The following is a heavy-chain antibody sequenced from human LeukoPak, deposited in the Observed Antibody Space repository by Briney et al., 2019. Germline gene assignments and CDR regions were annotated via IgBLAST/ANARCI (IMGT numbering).Heavy chain of an antibody. D-gene: IGHD4-17*01. J-gene: IGHJ5*02. CDR3: ARALRNWFDP. CDR1: GGSISSGDYY. V-gene: IGHV4-61*08. CDR2: IYYSGST. Sequence: SETLSLTCTVSGGSISSGDYYWSWIRQPPGKGLEWIGYIYYSGSTNYNPSLKSRVTISVDTSKNQFSLKLSSVTAADTAVYYCARALRNWFDPWGQGTLVTVSS.